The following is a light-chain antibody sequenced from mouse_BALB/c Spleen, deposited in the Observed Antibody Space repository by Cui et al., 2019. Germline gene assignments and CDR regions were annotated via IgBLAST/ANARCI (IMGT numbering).Light chain of an antibody. CDR3: QQYSSYPRT. J-gene: IGKJ1*01. CDR2: WAS. V-gene: IGKV6-23*01. CDR1: QDVGTA. Sequence: DIVMTQSHKLMSTSVGDRVSITCKASQDVGTAVAWYQQKPGQSPKLLIYWASTRHTGVPDRFTGSGSGTDFTLTISNVQSEDLADYFCQQYSSYPRTFGGGTKLEIK.